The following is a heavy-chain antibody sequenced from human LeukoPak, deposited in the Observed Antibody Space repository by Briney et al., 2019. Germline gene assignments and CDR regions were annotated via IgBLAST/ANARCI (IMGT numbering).Heavy chain of an antibody. CDR3: QYYDSSGYFSY. CDR1: GYTFTSYY. V-gene: IGHV1-46*01. Sequence: ASVKVSCKASGYTFTSYYMHWVRQAPGQGLEWMGIINPSGGSTSYAQKFQGRVTMTTDTSTSTAYMELRSLRSDDTAVYYCQYYDSSGYFSYWGQGTLVTVSS. CDR2: INPSGGST. J-gene: IGHJ4*02. D-gene: IGHD3-22*01.